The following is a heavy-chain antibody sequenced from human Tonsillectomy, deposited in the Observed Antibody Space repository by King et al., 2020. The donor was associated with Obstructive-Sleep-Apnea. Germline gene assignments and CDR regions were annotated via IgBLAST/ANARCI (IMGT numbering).Heavy chain of an antibody. J-gene: IGHJ3*02. D-gene: IGHD3-22*01. CDR2: IDTAGET. CDR3: TRGAYYFSSHYFVNPAFDI. CDR1: GFTFSTYD. Sequence: QLVQSGGGLVQPGGSLRLSCAASGFTFSTYDMHWVRQATGKGLEWVSAIDTAGETYYPDSTKGRFTISRKNAKNSLFLQMNSLTAADTAVYYCTRGAYYFSSHYFVNPAFDIWGQGTMVTVSS. V-gene: IGHV3-13*01.